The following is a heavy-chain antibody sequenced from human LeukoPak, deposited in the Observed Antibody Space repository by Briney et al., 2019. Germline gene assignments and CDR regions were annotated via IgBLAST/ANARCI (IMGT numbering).Heavy chain of an antibody. CDR3: ARGLITMVRGVIGLGY. CDR1: GYTFTGYY. D-gene: IGHD3-10*01. CDR2: INPNSGGT. Sequence: ASVKVSCKASGYTFTGYYMHWVRQAPGQGLEWMGWINPNSGGTNYAQKFQGRVTMTRDTSISTAYMELSRLRSDGTAVYYCARGLITMVRGVIGLGYWGQGTLVTVSS. V-gene: IGHV1-2*02. J-gene: IGHJ4*02.